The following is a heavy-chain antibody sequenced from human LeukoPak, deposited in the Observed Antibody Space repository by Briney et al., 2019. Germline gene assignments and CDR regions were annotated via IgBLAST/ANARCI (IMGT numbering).Heavy chain of an antibody. D-gene: IGHD1-26*01. V-gene: IGHV4-59*08. CDR1: GGSISSYY. CDR2: IYYSGST. J-gene: IGHJ5*02. Sequence: SETLSLTCTVPGGSISSYYWSWIRQPPGKGLEWIGYIYYSGSTNYNPSLKSRVTISVDTSKNQFSLKLSSVTAADTAVYYCARLSGGSSLNWFDPWGQGTLVTVSS. CDR3: ARLSGGSSLNWFDP.